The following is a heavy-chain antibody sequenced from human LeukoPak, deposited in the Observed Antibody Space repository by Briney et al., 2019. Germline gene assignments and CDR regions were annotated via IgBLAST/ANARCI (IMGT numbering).Heavy chain of an antibody. CDR3: AKEQSSSGFFDY. V-gene: IGHV3-23*01. CDR1: GFIFGDYW. CDR2: ISGRGDRT. D-gene: IGHD6-6*01. Sequence: GESLSLSCAASGFIFGDYWMTWVGKAPGKGLNWASAISGRGDRTYYADSVKGRFTISRDNSKNTLYLQMNSLRAEDTAVYYCAKEQSSSGFFDYWGQGTLVTVSS. J-gene: IGHJ4*02.